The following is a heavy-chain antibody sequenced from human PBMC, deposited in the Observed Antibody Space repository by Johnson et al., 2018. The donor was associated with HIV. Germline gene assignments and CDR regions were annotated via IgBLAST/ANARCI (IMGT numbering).Heavy chain of an antibody. Sequence: QVRLVESGGGVVQPGRSLRLSCAASGFSFSDYGIHWVRQAPGKGLEWVAVISYDGDDKHYGDSVEGRFTIYRDNSKKTLYRQMNSLRPEDTAVYFCAKDAGSGSSWEFAFDIWGQGTKVTVSS. D-gene: IGHD3-10*01. J-gene: IGHJ3*02. V-gene: IGHV3-30*18. CDR3: AKDAGSGSSWEFAFDI. CDR2: ISYDGDDK. CDR1: GFSFSDYG.